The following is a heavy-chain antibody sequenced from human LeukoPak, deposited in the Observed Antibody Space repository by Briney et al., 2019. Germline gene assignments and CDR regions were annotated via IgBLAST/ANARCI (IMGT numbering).Heavy chain of an antibody. J-gene: IGHJ4*02. CDR3: ATDYYGYGTN. CDR1: GFTFSSYS. V-gene: IGHV3-7*01. D-gene: IGHD3-10*01. CDR2: IKPDGSAK. Sequence: GGSLRLSCAASGFTFSSYSMSWVRQAPGKGLEWVAFIKPDGSAKYYVDSVKGRFTISRDNAKNSLYLQMNSLRAEDTAVYYCATDYYGYGTNWGQGTLVTVSS.